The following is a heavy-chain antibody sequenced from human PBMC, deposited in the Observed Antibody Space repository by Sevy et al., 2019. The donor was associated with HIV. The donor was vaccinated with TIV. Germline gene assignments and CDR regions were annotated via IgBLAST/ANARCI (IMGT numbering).Heavy chain of an antibody. V-gene: IGHV4-39*01. CDR2: IYYSGST. J-gene: IGHJ4*02. CDR3: ASGRITMVRGVIIWSYFDY. CDR1: GGSISSSSYY. Sequence: SETLSLTCTVSGGSISSSSYYWGWIRQPPGKGLEWIGSIYYSGSTYYNPSLKRRVTISVDTSKNQFYLKRSSVTAADTAVYYCASGRITMVRGVIIWSYFDYWGQGTLVTVSS. D-gene: IGHD3-10*01.